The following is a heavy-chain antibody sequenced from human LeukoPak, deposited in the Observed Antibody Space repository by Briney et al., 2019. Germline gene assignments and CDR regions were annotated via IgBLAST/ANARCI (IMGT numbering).Heavy chain of an antibody. CDR2: ISGYNGNT. Sequence: ASVKVSCKASGYTFNSYDITWVRQAPGQGLEWMGWISGYNGNTNYAQKFQGRVTMTTDTSTSTASMELRGLRSDDTAVYYCARDWGTSGWGKYFGYWGQGTLVTVSS. CDR3: ARDWGTSGWGKYFGY. CDR1: GYTFNSYD. V-gene: IGHV1-18*01. D-gene: IGHD6-19*01. J-gene: IGHJ4*02.